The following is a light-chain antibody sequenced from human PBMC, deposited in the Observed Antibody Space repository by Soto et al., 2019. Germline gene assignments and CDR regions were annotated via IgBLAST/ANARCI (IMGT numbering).Light chain of an antibody. Sequence: DIQMTQSPSTLSASVGDRVTITYRASQSISSWLAWYQQKPGKAPKLLIYKASSLESGVPSRFRGSGSGTEFTLTISSLQPDDFATYYCQQYNSDPYTFGQGTKLEIK. CDR1: QSISSW. J-gene: IGKJ2*01. CDR3: QQYNSDPYT. CDR2: KAS. V-gene: IGKV1-5*03.